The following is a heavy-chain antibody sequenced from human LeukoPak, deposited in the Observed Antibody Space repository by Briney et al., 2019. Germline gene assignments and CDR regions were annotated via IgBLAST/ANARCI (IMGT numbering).Heavy chain of an antibody. CDR3: ARDPGSPYCPGRPCDEYYYYYMDV. CDR1: GSSFSSPYY. J-gene: IGHJ6*03. V-gene: IGHV4-38-2*02. CDR2: IHDSGST. D-gene: IGHD2-8*02. Sequence: SETLSLTCSVSGSSFSSPYYWGWIRQPPGKGLEWIGSIHDSGSTYYNPSLKSRVTISIDTSKNQLSLKLSSVTAADTAVYYCARDPGSPYCPGRPCDEYYYYYMDVWGKGTTVTVSS.